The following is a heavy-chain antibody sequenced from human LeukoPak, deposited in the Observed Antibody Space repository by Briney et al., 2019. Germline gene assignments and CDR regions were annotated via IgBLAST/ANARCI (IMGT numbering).Heavy chain of an antibody. CDR3: ARGFNTTLAAAPYFDY. Sequence: SETLSLTCTVSGGSISSGGYYWSWIRQHPGKGLEWIGYIYYSGSTYYNPSLKSRVTISVDTSKNQFSLKLSSVTAADTAVYYCARGFNTTLAAAPYFDYWGQGTLVTVSS. D-gene: IGHD6-13*01. J-gene: IGHJ4*02. CDR1: GGSISSGGYY. V-gene: IGHV4-31*03. CDR2: IYYSGST.